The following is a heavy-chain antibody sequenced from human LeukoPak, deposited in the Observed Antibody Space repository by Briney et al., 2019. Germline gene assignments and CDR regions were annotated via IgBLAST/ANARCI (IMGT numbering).Heavy chain of an antibody. V-gene: IGHV3-64*01. CDR1: GFTFSSYA. CDR2: ISSNGGST. CDR3: TRESAAVISFDY. Sequence: GGSLRLSCAASGFTFSSYAMHWVRQAPGKGLEYVSAISSNGGSTYYANSVKGRFTISRDNSKNTLYLQMGSLRAEDMAVYYCTRESAAVISFDYWGQGSLVTVSS. J-gene: IGHJ4*02. D-gene: IGHD6-13*01.